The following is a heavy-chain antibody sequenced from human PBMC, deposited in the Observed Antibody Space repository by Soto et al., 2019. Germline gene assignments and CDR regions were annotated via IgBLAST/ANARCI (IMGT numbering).Heavy chain of an antibody. J-gene: IGHJ4*02. CDR1: GYTFTSYG. Sequence: QVQLVQSGAEVKNPGASVKVSCKASGYTFTSYGISWVRQAPGQGLEWMGWISAYNGNTNYAQKLQGRVTMTTDTSTSTPYMDLSSLRSDDTAVYFCARARGVRRVGVTPGHYWGQGTLATVSS. CDR2: ISAYNGNT. V-gene: IGHV1-18*01. D-gene: IGHD1-26*01. CDR3: ARARGVRRVGVTPGHY.